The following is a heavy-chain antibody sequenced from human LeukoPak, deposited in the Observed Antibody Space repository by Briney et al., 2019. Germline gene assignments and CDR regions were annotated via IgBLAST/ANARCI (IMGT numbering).Heavy chain of an antibody. D-gene: IGHD3-3*02. CDR1: GFTFSSYW. CDR3: ARGVIFGVVTTYYYMDV. CDR2: IKQDGSEK. V-gene: IGHV3-7*01. J-gene: IGHJ6*03. Sequence: LPGGSLRLSCAASGFTFSSYWMGWVRQAPGKGLEWVANIKQDGSEKYYVDSVKGRFTISRDNAKNSLYLQMNSLRAEDTAEYYCARGVIFGVVTTYYYMDVWGKGTTVTVSS.